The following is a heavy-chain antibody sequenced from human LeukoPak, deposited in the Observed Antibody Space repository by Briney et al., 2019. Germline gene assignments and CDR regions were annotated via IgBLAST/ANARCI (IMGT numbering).Heavy chain of an antibody. CDR2: IYTGDSDT. CDR1: GYSFTSYW. CDR3: ARPLNAGGVMTTVSY. D-gene: IGHD4-11*01. V-gene: IGHV5-51*01. Sequence: GEALKISCKGSGYSFTSYWIGWVRQMPGKGLEWMGIIYTGDSDTRYSPSFQGQVTISADKSISTAYLQWSSLKASDTAMYYCARPLNAGGVMTTVSYWGQGTLVTVSS. J-gene: IGHJ4*02.